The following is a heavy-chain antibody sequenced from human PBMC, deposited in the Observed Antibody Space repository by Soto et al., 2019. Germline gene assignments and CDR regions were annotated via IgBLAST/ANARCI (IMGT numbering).Heavy chain of an antibody. CDR3: ATGKHTDD. Sequence: SGTLSLTCAVYGVSFSAYYWSWIRQPPGKGLEWIGEITHSGSTNYNPSLKSRVTISAHTSKNQFSLKVSSLTAADTAVYYCATGKHTDDWVQGTLVTVSS. D-gene: IGHD2-2*02. J-gene: IGHJ4*02. V-gene: IGHV4-34*01. CDR2: ITHSGST. CDR1: GVSFSAYY.